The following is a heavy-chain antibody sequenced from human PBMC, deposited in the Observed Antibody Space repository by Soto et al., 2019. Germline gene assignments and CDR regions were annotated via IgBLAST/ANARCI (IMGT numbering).Heavy chain of an antibody. CDR1: EVSVSRNSAA. D-gene: IGHD1-26*01. Sequence: QTLSLTCAISEVSVSRNSAACNWIRQSPSRGLEWLGRTYYRSKWYNDYAVSVKSRITINPDTSKNQFSLKLNSVTPEDTAVYYCARDQVVGATTDNWYFDLWGRGPLVTVS. CDR3: ARDQVVGATTDNWYFDL. V-gene: IGHV6-1*01. J-gene: IGHJ2*01. CDR2: TYYRSKWYN.